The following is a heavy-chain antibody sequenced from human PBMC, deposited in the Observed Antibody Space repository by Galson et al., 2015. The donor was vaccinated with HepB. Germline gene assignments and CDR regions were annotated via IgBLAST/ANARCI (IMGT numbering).Heavy chain of an antibody. V-gene: IGHV3-30*04. Sequence: SLRLSCAASGFTFSSYAMHWVRQAPGKGLEWVAVISYDGSNKYYADSVKGRFTISRDNSKNTLYLQMNSLRAEDTAVYYCARDSEDVVTPRGAFDIWGQGTMVTVSS. CDR1: GFTFSSYA. D-gene: IGHD4-23*01. J-gene: IGHJ3*02. CDR3: ARDSEDVVTPRGAFDI. CDR2: ISYDGSNK.